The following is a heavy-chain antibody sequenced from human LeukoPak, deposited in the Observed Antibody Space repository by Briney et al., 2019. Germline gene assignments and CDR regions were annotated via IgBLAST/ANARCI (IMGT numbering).Heavy chain of an antibody. V-gene: IGHV4-59*01. J-gene: IGHJ4*02. CDR2: IYYSGTT. D-gene: IGHD6-19*01. CDR3: ARVTPYSSGWYPDY. CDR1: GGSLSSYY. Sequence: PSETLSLTCTASGGSLSSYYWSWIRQPPGKGLEWIGHIYYSGTTKYNPSPTSRVTISLDTSNNHFSLKLTSVTAADTAVYYCARVTPYSSGWYPDYWGQGTLVTVSS.